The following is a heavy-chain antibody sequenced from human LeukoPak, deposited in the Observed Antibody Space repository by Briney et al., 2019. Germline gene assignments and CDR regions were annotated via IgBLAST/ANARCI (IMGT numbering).Heavy chain of an antibody. CDR3: ATMPEYYDILIGLDY. CDR2: ISASGGHT. Sequence: GGSLRLSCAASGFTFSSYAMSWVRQAPGKGLEWVSGISASGGHTFYADSVKGRFSISRDNSKNTLYLQMNSLKTEDTAVYYCATMPEYYDILIGLDYWGQGTLVTVSS. CDR1: GFTFSSYA. V-gene: IGHV3-23*01. D-gene: IGHD3-9*01. J-gene: IGHJ4*02.